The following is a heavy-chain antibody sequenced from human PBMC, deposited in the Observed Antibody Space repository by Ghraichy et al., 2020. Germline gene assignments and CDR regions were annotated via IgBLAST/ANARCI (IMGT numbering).Heavy chain of an antibody. Sequence: ASVKVSCKAYGDTLTGYHLHWVRQAPGQGPEWMGRINPNTGGTNSAQKFQGRVTMTSDTSMNTAYMELSRLTYDDSAVYYCARDRGVMSFDPWGQGTLVTVSS. CDR1: GDTLTGYH. D-gene: IGHD3-10*01. CDR3: ARDRGVMSFDP. V-gene: IGHV1-2*06. J-gene: IGHJ5*02. CDR2: INPNTGGT.